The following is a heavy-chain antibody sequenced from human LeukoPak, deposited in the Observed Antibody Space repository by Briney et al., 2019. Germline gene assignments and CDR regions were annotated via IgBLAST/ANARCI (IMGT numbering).Heavy chain of an antibody. V-gene: IGHV3-30*02. CDR3: AKVATGGYYWDYFDY. Sequence: GGSLRLSCTASGFTFSRCGIHWVRQAPGRGLEWVAFTQYDGRNKYYADSVKGRFTISRDNSKNTLYLQMNSLRAEDTAVYYCAKVATGGYYWDYFDYWGQGTLVTVSS. J-gene: IGHJ4*02. CDR1: GFTFSRCG. CDR2: TQYDGRNK. D-gene: IGHD3-3*01.